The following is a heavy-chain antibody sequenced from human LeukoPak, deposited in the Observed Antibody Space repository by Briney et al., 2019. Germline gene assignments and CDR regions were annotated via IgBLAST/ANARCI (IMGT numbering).Heavy chain of an antibody. CDR3: ARGAYDFWSGYHQIDY. J-gene: IGHJ4*02. V-gene: IGHV4-39*01. Sequence: SETLSLTCTVSGGSISSSSYYWGWIRQPPGKGLEWIGSIYYSGSTYYNPSLKRRVTISVDTSKNQFFLKLSSVTAADTAVYYCARGAYDFWSGYHQIDYWGQGTLVTVSS. CDR2: IYYSGST. D-gene: IGHD3-3*01. CDR1: GGSISSSSYY.